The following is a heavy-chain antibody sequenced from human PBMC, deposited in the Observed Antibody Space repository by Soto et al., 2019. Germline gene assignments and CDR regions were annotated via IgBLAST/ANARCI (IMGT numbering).Heavy chain of an antibody. D-gene: IGHD4-17*01. V-gene: IGHV3-48*01. CDR3: ACLTTRHLPFDL. J-gene: IGHJ2*01. Sequence: EVQLVESGGGLVQPGGSLRLSCAASGFTFSSYSMNWVRQAPGKGLEWVSYISSSSSTIYYADSVKGRFTISRDNAKNSRYLQMNSLRAEDTAVYYCACLTTRHLPFDLWGRGTLVTVSS. CDR2: ISSSSSTI. CDR1: GFTFSSYS.